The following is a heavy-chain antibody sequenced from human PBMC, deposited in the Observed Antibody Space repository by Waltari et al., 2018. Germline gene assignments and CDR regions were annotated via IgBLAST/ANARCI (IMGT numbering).Heavy chain of an antibody. CDR3: ARVSGYYDSSGYPDYGMDV. CDR1: GGTFSSYT. CDR2: IIPTLGIA. J-gene: IGHJ6*02. Sequence: QVQLVQSGAEVKKPGSSVKVSCKASGGTFSSYTISWVRQAPGQGLEWMGRIIPTLGIANYAQKCQGRVTITADKSTSTAYMELSSLRSEDTAVYYCARVSGYYDSSGYPDYGMDVWGQGTTVTVSS. D-gene: IGHD3-22*01. V-gene: IGHV1-69*02.